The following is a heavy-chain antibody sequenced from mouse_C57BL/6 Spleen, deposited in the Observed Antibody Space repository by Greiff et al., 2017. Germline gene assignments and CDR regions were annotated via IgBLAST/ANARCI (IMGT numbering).Heavy chain of an antibody. V-gene: IGHV1-15*01. CDR1: GYTFTDYE. D-gene: IGHD1-1*01. Sequence: QVQLQQSGAELVRPGASVTLSCKASGYTFTDYEMHWVKQTPVHGLEWIGAIDPETGGTAYTQKFKGKAILTADKSSSTAYMELRSLTSEDSAVYYCTRTITTVVAKDYYAMDYWGQGTSVTVSS. J-gene: IGHJ4*01. CDR2: IDPETGGT. CDR3: TRTITTVVAKDYYAMDY.